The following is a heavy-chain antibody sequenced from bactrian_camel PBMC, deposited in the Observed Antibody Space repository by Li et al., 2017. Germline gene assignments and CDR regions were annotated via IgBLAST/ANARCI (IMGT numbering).Heavy chain of an antibody. CDR1: GDTTSRYC. J-gene: IGHJ7*01. V-gene: IGHV3S53*01. Sequence: QLVESGGGSVQAGGPLRLSCARSGDTTSRYCMGWYRQAAGKQREWVSSISTGGVTSYADSVKGRFTISRDNAKNTVYLHMNSLKSEDTALYYCAAAPRWVVAGLSSNYYGMDYWGKGTQVTVS. D-gene: IGHD6*01. CDR2: ISTGGVT.